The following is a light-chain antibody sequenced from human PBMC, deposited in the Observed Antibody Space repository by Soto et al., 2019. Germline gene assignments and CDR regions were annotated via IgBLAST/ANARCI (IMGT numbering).Light chain of an antibody. V-gene: IGLV1-44*01. J-gene: IGLJ2*01. CDR1: SSNIGSNT. CDR3: AVWDDSLRGVV. Sequence: QSVLTQPPSASGTPGQRVTISCSGSSSNIGSNTVNWYQQLPGTAPKLLIFINNKRPSGVPDRFSGSKSGTSASLAISGLQSEDEADYYCAVWDDSLRGVVFGGGTKLTVL. CDR2: INN.